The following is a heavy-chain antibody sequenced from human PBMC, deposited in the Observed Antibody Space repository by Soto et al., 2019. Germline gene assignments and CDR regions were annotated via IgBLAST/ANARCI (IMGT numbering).Heavy chain of an antibody. V-gene: IGHV3-30*18. Sequence: HPGGSLRLSCAASGFTFSSYGMHWVRQAPGKGLEWVAVISYDGSNKYYADSVKGRFTISRDNSKNTLYLQMNSLRAEDTAVYYCAKELRFLEWLPPTLDYWGQGTLVTVSS. CDR2: ISYDGSNK. CDR1: GFTFSSYG. J-gene: IGHJ4*02. D-gene: IGHD3-3*01. CDR3: AKELRFLEWLPPTLDY.